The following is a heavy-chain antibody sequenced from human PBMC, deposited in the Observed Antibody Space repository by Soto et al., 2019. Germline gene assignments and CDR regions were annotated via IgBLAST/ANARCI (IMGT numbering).Heavy chain of an antibody. CDR3: AKDFYGGGGAIDY. CDR1: GFTFSSYA. J-gene: IGHJ4*02. D-gene: IGHD2-21*01. CDR2: ISGSGGST. V-gene: IGHV3-23*01. Sequence: PGGSLRLSCAASGFTFSSYAMSWVRQAPGEGLEWVSAISGSGGSTYYADSVKGRFTISRDNSKNTLYLQMNSLRAEDTAVYYCAKDFYGGGGAIDYWGQGTLVTVSS.